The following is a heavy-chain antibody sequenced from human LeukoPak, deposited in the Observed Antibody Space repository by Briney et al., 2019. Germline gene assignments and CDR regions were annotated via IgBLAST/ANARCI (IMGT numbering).Heavy chain of an antibody. CDR1: GYTFTGYY. J-gene: IGHJ5*02. D-gene: IGHD2-15*01. CDR3: AREGGSVCSGGSCYWFDP. V-gene: IGHV1-2*02. Sequence: GASVKVSCKASGYTFTGYYMHWVRQAPGQGLEWMGWINPNSGGTNYAQKFQGRVTMTRDTSISTAYMELSRLRADDTAVYYCAREGGSVCSGGSCYWFDPWGQGTLVTDSS. CDR2: INPNSGGT.